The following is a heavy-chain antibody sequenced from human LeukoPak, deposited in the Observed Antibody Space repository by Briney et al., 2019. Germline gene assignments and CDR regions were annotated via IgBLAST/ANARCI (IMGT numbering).Heavy chain of an antibody. Sequence: PSETLSLTCTVSGGSISSSSCYWGWLRQPPGKGLEWIGSIYYSGSTYYNPSLKSRVTISVDTSKNQFSLKLSSVTAADTAVYYCARSILHDSSGYSGAGAFDIWGQGTMVTVSS. CDR2: IYYSGST. D-gene: IGHD3-22*01. CDR1: GGSISSSSCY. V-gene: IGHV4-39*07. J-gene: IGHJ3*02. CDR3: ARSILHDSSGYSGAGAFDI.